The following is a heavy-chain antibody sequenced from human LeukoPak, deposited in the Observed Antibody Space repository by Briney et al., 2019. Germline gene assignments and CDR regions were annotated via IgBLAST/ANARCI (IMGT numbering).Heavy chain of an antibody. CDR2: ISGSGGST. D-gene: IGHD2-15*01. V-gene: IGHV3-23*01. Sequence: GGSLRLSCAASGFIFSSYAMSWVRQAPGKGLEWVSTISGSGGSTYYADSVKGRFTISRDNSKNTVYLQMNSLRAEDTAVYYCAKSRGLSSPFDYWGQGTLVTVSS. CDR1: GFIFSSYA. J-gene: IGHJ4*02. CDR3: AKSRGLSSPFDY.